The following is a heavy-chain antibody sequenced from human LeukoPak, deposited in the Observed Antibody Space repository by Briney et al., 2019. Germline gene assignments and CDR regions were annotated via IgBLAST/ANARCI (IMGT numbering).Heavy chain of an antibody. D-gene: IGHD2-21*02. CDR3: ATCNGDCYFNF. CDR1: GFTFSNAW. Sequence: GGTLRLSCAASGFTFSNAWMNWVREAPGKGREWVARVKSKAVGETTSDAAPVKGRFSILRDDSTDMVYLQMNSLEAEDTAVYYCATCNGDCYFNFWGQGTLVIVSS. CDR2: VKSKAVGETT. V-gene: IGHV3-15*01. J-gene: IGHJ4*02.